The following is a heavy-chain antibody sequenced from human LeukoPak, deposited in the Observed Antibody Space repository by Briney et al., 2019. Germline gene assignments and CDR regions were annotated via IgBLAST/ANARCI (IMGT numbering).Heavy chain of an antibody. CDR3: ASLRGYYYYYYMDV. Sequence: SETLSLTCTVSGGSISSYYWSWIRQPPGKGLGWIGYIYYSGSTNYNPSLKSRVTISVDTSKNQFSLKLSSVTAADTAVYYCASLRGYYYYYYMDVWGKGTTVTVSS. CDR1: GGSISSYY. CDR2: IYYSGST. J-gene: IGHJ6*03. V-gene: IGHV4-59*01. D-gene: IGHD3-10*01.